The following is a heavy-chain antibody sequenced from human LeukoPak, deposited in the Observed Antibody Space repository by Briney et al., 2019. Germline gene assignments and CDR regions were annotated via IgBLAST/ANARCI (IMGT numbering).Heavy chain of an antibody. Sequence: GGPLRLSCAASGFTFDDYAMHWVRQAPGKGLEWVSSISWNSGSIGYADSVKGRFTISRDNAKNSLYLQMNSLRAEDTALYYCAKARAGGPYSSSWYVLDYWGQGTLVTVSS. CDR1: GFTFDDYA. J-gene: IGHJ4*02. CDR3: AKARAGGPYSSSWYVLDY. D-gene: IGHD6-13*01. V-gene: IGHV3-9*01. CDR2: ISWNSGSI.